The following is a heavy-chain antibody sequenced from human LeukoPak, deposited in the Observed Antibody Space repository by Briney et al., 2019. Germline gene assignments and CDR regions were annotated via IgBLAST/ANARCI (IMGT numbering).Heavy chain of an antibody. CDR3: ARGSARRAEEYFDY. Sequence: GRSLRLSCAASGFTFSSYAMHWVRQAPGKGLEWVAVISYDGSNKYYADSAKGRFTISRDNSKNTLYLQMNSLRAEDTAVYHCARGSARRAEEYFDYWGQGTLVTVSS. J-gene: IGHJ4*02. V-gene: IGHV3-30-3*01. CDR2: ISYDGSNK. CDR1: GFTFSSYA. D-gene: IGHD6-13*01.